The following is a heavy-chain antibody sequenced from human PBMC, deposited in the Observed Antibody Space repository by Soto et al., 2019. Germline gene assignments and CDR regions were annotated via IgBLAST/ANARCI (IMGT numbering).Heavy chain of an antibody. Sequence: SETLSLTCTVSGGSISSYYWSWIRQPPGKGLEWIGYIYYSGSTNYNPSLKSRVTISVDTSKNQFSLKLSSVTAADTAVYYCASRYRTTVTTFIDYWGQGTLVTVSS. CDR1: GGSISSYY. CDR2: IYYSGST. CDR3: ASRYRTTVTTFIDY. D-gene: IGHD4-17*01. V-gene: IGHV4-59*01. J-gene: IGHJ4*02.